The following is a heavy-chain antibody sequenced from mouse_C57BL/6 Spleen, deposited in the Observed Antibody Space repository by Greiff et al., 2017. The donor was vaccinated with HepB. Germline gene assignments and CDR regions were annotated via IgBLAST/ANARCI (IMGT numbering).Heavy chain of an antibody. CDR2: IRSKSNNYAT. D-gene: IGHD2-4*01. CDR1: GFSFNTYA. V-gene: IGHV10-1*01. Sequence: DVKLVESGGGLVQPKGSLKLSCAASGFSFNTYAMNWVRQAPGKGLEWVACIRSKSNNYATYYADSVKDRFTISRDDSESMLYLQMNNLKTEDTAMYYCVRKDDYGFAYWGQGTLVTVSA. J-gene: IGHJ3*01. CDR3: VRKDDYGFAY.